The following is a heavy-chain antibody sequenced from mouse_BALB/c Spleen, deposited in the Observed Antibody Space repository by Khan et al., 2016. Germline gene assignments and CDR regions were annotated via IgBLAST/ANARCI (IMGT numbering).Heavy chain of an antibody. Sequence: VQLQQSGAELVRSGASVKLSCTASVFNIKDYYMHWVKQRPEQGLEWIGWIDPENGDTEYAPKFQGKATMTADTSSNAAYLQFSSLTSEDSAVYYCNASYYGNDVSLDYWGQGTTRTVSS. D-gene: IGHD2-2*01. CDR2: IDPENGDT. J-gene: IGHJ2*01. CDR3: NASYYGNDVSLDY. CDR1: VFNIKDYY. V-gene: IGHV14-4*02.